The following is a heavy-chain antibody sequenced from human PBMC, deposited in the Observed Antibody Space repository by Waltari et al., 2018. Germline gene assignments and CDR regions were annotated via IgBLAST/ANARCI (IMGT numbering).Heavy chain of an antibody. D-gene: IGHD6-19*01. J-gene: IGHJ5*02. CDR1: GYTLTELS. CDR2: FDPEDGET. V-gene: IGHV1-24*01. Sequence: QVQLVQSGAEVKKPGASVKVSCKVSGYTLTELSMHWVRQAPGKGLEWMGGFDPEDGETSYEQKFQGRVTMTEDTSTDTAYMELSRLRSEDTAVYYCAIRYSGWYGGGHWFDPWGQGTLVTVSS. CDR3: AIRYSGWYGGGHWFDP.